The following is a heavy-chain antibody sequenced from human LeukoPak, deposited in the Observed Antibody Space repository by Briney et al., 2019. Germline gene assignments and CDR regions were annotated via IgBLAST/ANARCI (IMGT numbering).Heavy chain of an antibody. V-gene: IGHV3-53*01. J-gene: IGHJ4*02. CDR2: IYSGGST. CDR1: GFTVSSNY. CDR3: ARGQGAVAVHFDY. D-gene: IGHD6-19*01. Sequence: GGSLRLSCAASGFTVSSNYMSWVRQAPGKGLEWVSVIYSGGSTYYADSVKGRFTISRDNSKNTLYLQMNSLRAEDTAVYYCARGQGAVAVHFDYWGPGTLVTVSS.